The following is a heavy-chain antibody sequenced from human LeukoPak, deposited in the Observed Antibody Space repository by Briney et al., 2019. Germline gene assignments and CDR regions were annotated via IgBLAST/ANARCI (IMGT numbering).Heavy chain of an antibody. CDR1: GGHFSGYY. CDR3: VSIYDSCGYEI. Sequence: SETLSLTCAVYGGHFSGYYGRWLRQPPGKGLEWFGEINHSGSTNYNPSLKSRVTISVDTSKNQFSLKLNSVTSADTAVYYCVSIYDSCGYEIWGEGTLVTVSS. D-gene: IGHD3-22*01. J-gene: IGHJ4*02. V-gene: IGHV4-34*01. CDR2: INHSGST.